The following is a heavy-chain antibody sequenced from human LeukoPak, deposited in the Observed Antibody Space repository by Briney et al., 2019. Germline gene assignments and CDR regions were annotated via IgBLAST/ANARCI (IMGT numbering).Heavy chain of an antibody. CDR3: ARRVGATKYYFDY. CDR1: GFTFSTNS. J-gene: IGHJ4*02. CDR2: ISSSGSYI. V-gene: IGHV3-21*01. D-gene: IGHD1-26*01. Sequence: PGGSLRLSCAASGFTFSTNSMNWVRQAPGKGLEWVASISSSGSYIYYPDSVKGRFTVSRDNAKNSVYLQMNSLRAEDTVVYYCARRVGATKYYFDYWGQGTLVTVSS.